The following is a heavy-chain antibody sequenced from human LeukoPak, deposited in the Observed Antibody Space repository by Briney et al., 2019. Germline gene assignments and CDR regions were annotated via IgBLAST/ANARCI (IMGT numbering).Heavy chain of an antibody. V-gene: IGHV3-21*01. CDR3: ARLSSLERGFDY. D-gene: IGHD5-24*01. CDR1: GFTFSSYG. J-gene: IGHJ4*02. Sequence: GGSLRLSCAASGFTFSSYGMNWVRQAPGKGLEWVSSISSSSSYIYYADSVKGRFTIPRDNAKNSLYLQMNSLRAEDTAVYYCARLSSLERGFDYWGQGTLVTVSS. CDR2: ISSSSSYI.